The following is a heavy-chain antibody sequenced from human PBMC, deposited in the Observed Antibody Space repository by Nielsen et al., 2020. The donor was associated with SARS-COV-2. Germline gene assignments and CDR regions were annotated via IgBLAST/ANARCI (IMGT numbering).Heavy chain of an antibody. CDR1: GYTFTSYG. V-gene: IGHV1-18*04. D-gene: IGHD3-10*01. CDR3: ARDGITMVRGVIQYYYYYYMDV. Sequence: ASVKVSCKASGYTFTSYGISWVRQAPGQGLEWMGWISAYNGNTDYAQKLQGRVTMTTDTSTSTAYMELRSLRSDDTAVYYCARDGITMVRGVIQYYYYYYMDVWGKGTTVTVSS. CDR2: ISAYNGNT. J-gene: IGHJ6*03.